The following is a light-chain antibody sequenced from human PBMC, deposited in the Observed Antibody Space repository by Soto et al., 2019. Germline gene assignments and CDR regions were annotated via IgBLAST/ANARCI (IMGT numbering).Light chain of an antibody. Sequence: IQMAQSPSSLSASVGDSVTMSCRTSQDIRNDLDWYQQKPGKAPKLLLYKASTLKSGVPSRFSGSGSGTEFTLTISSLQPDDFETYYCQHYNSYSEAFGQGTKVDI. CDR2: KAS. V-gene: IGKV1-5*03. CDR3: QHYNSYSEA. J-gene: IGKJ1*01. CDR1: QDIRND.